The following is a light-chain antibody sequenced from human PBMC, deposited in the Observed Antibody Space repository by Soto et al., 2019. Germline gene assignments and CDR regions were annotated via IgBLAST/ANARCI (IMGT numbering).Light chain of an antibody. CDR3: QHYGNSPLT. J-gene: IGKJ4*01. CDR2: GAS. Sequence: EIVLTQSPGTLSLSPGERATLSCTASQSVRTSYFAWYQQKPGQAPRLLIFGASSRATGIPDRFSGSGSGTDFTLTISSLEPEDFALYYCQHYGNSPLTFGGGTKVEIK. V-gene: IGKV3-20*01. CDR1: QSVRTSY.